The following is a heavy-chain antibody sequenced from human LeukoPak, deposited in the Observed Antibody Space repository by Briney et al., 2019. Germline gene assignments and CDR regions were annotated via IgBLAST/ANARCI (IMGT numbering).Heavy chain of an antibody. J-gene: IGHJ4*02. Sequence: GRSLRLSCAASGFTFSSYGMHWVRQAPGKGLEWVAVISYDGSNKYYADSVKGRFTISRGNSKNTLYLQMNSLRAEDTAVYYCAKAPSIAAAGRQDYWGQGTLVTVSS. CDR2: ISYDGSNK. CDR3: AKAPSIAAAGRQDY. D-gene: IGHD6-13*01. CDR1: GFTFSSYG. V-gene: IGHV3-30*18.